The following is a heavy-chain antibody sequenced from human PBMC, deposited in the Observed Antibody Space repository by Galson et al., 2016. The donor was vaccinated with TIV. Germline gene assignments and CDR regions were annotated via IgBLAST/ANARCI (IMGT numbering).Heavy chain of an antibody. J-gene: IGHJ4*02. CDR3: TRVPQTYSSSWYDFDY. CDR2: ISGGNSYI. Sequence: SLRLSCAASGFTFSSHTMNWVRQAPGTGLELVSSISGGNSYIYYADSVKGRFTISRDNAENSLFLQMNSLRGEDTAVYYCTRVPQTYSSSWYDFDYWGQGALVTVSS. V-gene: IGHV3-21*01. D-gene: IGHD6-13*01. CDR1: GFTFSSHT.